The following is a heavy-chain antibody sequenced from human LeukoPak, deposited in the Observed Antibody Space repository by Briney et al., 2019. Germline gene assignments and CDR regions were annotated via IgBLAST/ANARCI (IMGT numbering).Heavy chain of an antibody. CDR2: IYYSGTT. CDR3: TSWRSGYFDY. V-gene: IGHV4-59*01. J-gene: IGHJ4*02. D-gene: IGHD1-1*01. Sequence: PSETLSLTCTVSGGSISSYYWSWIRQPPGKGREWSGYIYYSGTTNYNPSLRSRVTISVDTSKNQFSLKLTSVTAADTAVYYCTSWRSGYFDYWGQGTLVTVSS. CDR1: GGSISSYY.